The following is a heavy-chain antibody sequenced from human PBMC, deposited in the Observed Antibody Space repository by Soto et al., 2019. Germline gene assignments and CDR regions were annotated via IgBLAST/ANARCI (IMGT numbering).Heavy chain of an antibody. V-gene: IGHV1-69*13. CDR1: GGTFSSYA. Sequence: SVKVSCKASGGTFSSYAISWVRQAPGQGLEWMGGIIPIFGTANYAQKFQGRVTITADESTSTAYMELSSLRSEDTAVYYCARDRRDGYAFDYWGPGTLVTVSS. D-gene: IGHD5-18*01. CDR2: IIPIFGTA. CDR3: ARDRRDGYAFDY. J-gene: IGHJ4*02.